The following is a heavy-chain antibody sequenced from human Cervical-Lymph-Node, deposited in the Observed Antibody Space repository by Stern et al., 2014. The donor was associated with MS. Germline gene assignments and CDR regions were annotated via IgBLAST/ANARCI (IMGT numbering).Heavy chain of an antibody. CDR1: GYSFTSYW. J-gene: IGHJ4*02. Sequence: EVQLEESGAEVKKPGESLKISCKGSGYSFTSYWIGWVRQMPGKGLEWVGVIYPGDAHSRDSPSFQGQVTISADKSISTAYLQWSSLKASDTAMYYCARPTVTSGYFDYWGQGTLVTVSS. CDR3: ARPTVTSGYFDY. CDR2: IYPGDAHS. D-gene: IGHD4-17*01. V-gene: IGHV5-51*01.